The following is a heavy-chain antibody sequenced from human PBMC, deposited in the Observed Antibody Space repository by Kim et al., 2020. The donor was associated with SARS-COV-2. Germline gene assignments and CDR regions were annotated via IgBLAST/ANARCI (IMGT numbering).Heavy chain of an antibody. CDR3: GRDGDQYSSGKDAFDI. CDR1: GFTFSSYW. V-gene: IGHV3-7*01. CDR2: IKQDGNQK. Sequence: GGSLRLSCAASGFTFSSYWMTWVRQAPGNGLELVANIKQDGNQKYYVDSVKDRSTISRDNAKNSLYLQMNSLRAEDTNIYYCGRDGDQYSSGKDAFDIWGQGTMVTGS. J-gene: IGHJ3*02. D-gene: IGHD6-19*01.